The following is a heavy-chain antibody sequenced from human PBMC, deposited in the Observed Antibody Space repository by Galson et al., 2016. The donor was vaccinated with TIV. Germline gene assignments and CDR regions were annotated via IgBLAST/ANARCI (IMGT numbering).Heavy chain of an antibody. CDR3: GRMLFDIVQAPTATPPGYFDP. J-gene: IGHJ5*01. D-gene: IGHD2-8*01. Sequence: SLRLSCAASRFSFHTYWMSWLRQAPGKGLEWVASINDGGSEKDYVDSVKGRFTISRDNAQTSLYLQMDSLRAEDTAVNYCGRMLFDIVQAPTATPPGYFDPWCRGTLVTVSS. CDR2: INDGGSEK. V-gene: IGHV3-7*01. CDR1: RFSFHTYW.